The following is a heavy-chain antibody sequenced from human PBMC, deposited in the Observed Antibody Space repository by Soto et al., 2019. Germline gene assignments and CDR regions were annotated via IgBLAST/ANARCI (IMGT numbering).Heavy chain of an antibody. Sequence: SETLSLTCTVSGGSIRSYYWSWIRQPPGKGLEWIGYFFYSGSTNYTPSLKSRVTISVDTSKNHFSLKLSSVTAADTAVYYCARLYGSAIDFWGQGTLVTVSS. J-gene: IGHJ4*02. CDR2: FFYSGST. CDR1: GGSIRSYY. V-gene: IGHV4-59*08. CDR3: ARLYGSAIDF. D-gene: IGHD1-26*01.